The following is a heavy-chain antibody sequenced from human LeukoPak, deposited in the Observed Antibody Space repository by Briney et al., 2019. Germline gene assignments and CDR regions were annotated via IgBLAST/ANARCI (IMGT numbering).Heavy chain of an antibody. CDR2: ISGSGGST. Sequence: GGSLRLSCAASGFTFSSYAVSWVRQAPGKGLEWVSAISGSGGSTYYADSVKGRFTISRDNSKNTLYLQMNSLRAEDTAVYYCAKGPGVMVRGVSGPYGMDVWGQGTTVTVSS. CDR1: GFTFSSYA. D-gene: IGHD3-10*01. CDR3: AKGPGVMVRGVSGPYGMDV. J-gene: IGHJ6*02. V-gene: IGHV3-23*01.